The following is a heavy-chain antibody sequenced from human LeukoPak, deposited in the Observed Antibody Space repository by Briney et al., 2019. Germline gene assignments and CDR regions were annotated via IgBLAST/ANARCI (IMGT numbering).Heavy chain of an antibody. Sequence: ASVKVSCKASGYTFTSYAMNWVRQAPGQGLEWMGWINTNTGNPTYAQGFTGRFVFSLDTSVSTAYLQISSLKAEDTAVYYCARDPFNYDSSGYYSFYYYYYMDVWGKGTTVTVSS. J-gene: IGHJ6*03. CDR1: GYTFTSYA. V-gene: IGHV7-4-1*02. CDR3: ARDPFNYDSSGYYSFYYYYYMDV. D-gene: IGHD3-22*01. CDR2: INTNTGNP.